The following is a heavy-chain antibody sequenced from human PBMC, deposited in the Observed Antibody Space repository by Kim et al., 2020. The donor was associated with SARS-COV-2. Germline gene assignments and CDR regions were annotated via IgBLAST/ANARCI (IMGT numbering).Heavy chain of an antibody. CDR3: ARGHIVVVPAATGPYGMDV. V-gene: IGHV4-34*01. CDR2: INHSGST. J-gene: IGHJ6*02. Sequence: SETLSLTCAVYGGSFSGYYWSWIRQPPGKGLEWIGEINHSGSTNYNPSLKSRVTISVDTSKNQFSLKLSSVTAADTAVYYCARGHIVVVPAATGPYGMDVWGQGTTVTVSS. D-gene: IGHD2-2*01. CDR1: GGSFSGYY.